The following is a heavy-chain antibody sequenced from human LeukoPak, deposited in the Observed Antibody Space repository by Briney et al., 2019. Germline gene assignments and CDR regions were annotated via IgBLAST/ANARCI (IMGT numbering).Heavy chain of an antibody. CDR1: GYTFTSYA. CDR3: ARRSWYYYDSSGYYLTD. V-gene: IGHV7-4-1*02. D-gene: IGHD3-22*01. CDR2: INTNTGNP. Sequence: ASVKVSCKASGYTFTSYAMNWVRQAPGQGLEWMGWINTNTGNPTYAQGFTGRFVFSLDASVSTAYLQISSLKAEDTAVYYCARRSWYYYDSSGYYLTDWGQGTLVTVSS. J-gene: IGHJ4*02.